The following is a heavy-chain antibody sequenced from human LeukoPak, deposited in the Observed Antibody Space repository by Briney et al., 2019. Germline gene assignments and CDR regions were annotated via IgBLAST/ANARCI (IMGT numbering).Heavy chain of an antibody. CDR3: AKDFGYYDSSGYYWAHDAFDI. V-gene: IGHV3-9*01. Sequence: GRSLRLSCAASGFTFDDYAMPWVRQAPGKGLEWVSGISWNSGSIGYADSVEGRFTISRDNAKNSLYLQMNSLRAEDTALYYCAKDFGYYDSSGYYWAHDAFDIWGQGTMVTVSS. J-gene: IGHJ3*02. D-gene: IGHD3-22*01. CDR1: GFTFDDYA. CDR2: ISWNSGSI.